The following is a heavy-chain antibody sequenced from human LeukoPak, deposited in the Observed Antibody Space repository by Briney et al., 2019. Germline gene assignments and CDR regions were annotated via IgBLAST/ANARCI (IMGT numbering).Heavy chain of an antibody. J-gene: IGHJ4*02. Sequence: GASVKVSCKASGYTFTSYGISWVRQAPGQGLEWMGWISAYNGNTNYAQKLQGRVTMTTDTSTSTAYMELRSLRSDDTAVYYCARTLISLVRGVLPDYWGQGTLVTVSS. CDR2: ISAYNGNT. CDR3: ARTLISLVRGVLPDY. D-gene: IGHD3-10*01. V-gene: IGHV1-18*01. CDR1: GYTFTSYG.